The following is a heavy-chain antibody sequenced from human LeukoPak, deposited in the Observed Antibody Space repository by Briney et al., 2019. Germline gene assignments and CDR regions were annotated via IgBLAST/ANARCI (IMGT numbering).Heavy chain of an antibody. CDR2: ISYDGSNK. V-gene: IGHV3-30*04. Sequence: PGGSLRLSCAASGFTFSSYAMHWVRQAPGKGLEWVAVISYDGSNKYYADSVKGRFTIPRDNSKSTLYLQMNSLRAEDTAVYYCARAPYSSGWYCFDYWGQGTLVTVSS. J-gene: IGHJ4*02. CDR1: GFTFSSYA. D-gene: IGHD6-19*01. CDR3: ARAPYSSGWYCFDY.